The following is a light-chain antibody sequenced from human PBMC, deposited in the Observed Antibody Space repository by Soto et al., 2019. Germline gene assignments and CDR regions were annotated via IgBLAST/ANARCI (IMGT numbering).Light chain of an antibody. CDR3: LEHNSFPQT. V-gene: IGKV1-17*01. J-gene: IGKJ1*01. CDR1: QGIRDA. CDR2: AAS. Sequence: DIQMTQSPSSLSASVGDRVTITCRVSQGIRDALGWYQQKPGKAPKRLIYAASSLQSGVPSRFSGSGSGTEFTLTISSLQPEDFATYYCLEHNSFPQTFGQGTKVEI.